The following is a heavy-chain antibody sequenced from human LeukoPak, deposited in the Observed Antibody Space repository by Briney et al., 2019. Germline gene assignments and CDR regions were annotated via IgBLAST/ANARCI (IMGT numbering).Heavy chain of an antibody. D-gene: IGHD2-2*01. Sequence: SETLSLTCTVSGGSISSGGYYWSWIRQHPGKGLEWIGYIYYSGSTYYNPSLKSRVTISVDTSKNQFSLKLSSVTAADTAVYYCARGIPRYAPLDYWGQGTLVTVSS. CDR1: GGSISSGGYY. V-gene: IGHV4-31*03. J-gene: IGHJ4*02. CDR3: ARGIPRYAPLDY. CDR2: IYYSGST.